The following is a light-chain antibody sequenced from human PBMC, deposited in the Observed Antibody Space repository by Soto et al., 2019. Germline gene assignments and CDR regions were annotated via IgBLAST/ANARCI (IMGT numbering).Light chain of an antibody. CDR3: GTWDSSLSAGVF. CDR1: SSNIGSNY. V-gene: IGLV1-51*01. CDR2: DNN. Sequence: QSVLTQPPSVSAAPGQKVTISCSGSSSNIGSNYVSWYQQLPGAAPKLLIYDNNKRPSGIPDRFSGSKSGTSATLGITGLQTGDEADYYCGTWDSSLSAGVFFGGGTKLTVL. J-gene: IGLJ2*01.